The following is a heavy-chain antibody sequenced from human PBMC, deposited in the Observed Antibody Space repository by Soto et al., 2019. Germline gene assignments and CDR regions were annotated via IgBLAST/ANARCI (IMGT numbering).Heavy chain of an antibody. CDR3: ARALGSSGYYYYYGMDV. J-gene: IGHJ6*02. CDR2: IIPIFGTA. CDR1: GGTFSSYA. V-gene: IGHV1-69*05. Sequence: ASVKVSCKASGGTFSSYAISWVRQAPGQGLEWMGGIIPIFGTANYAQKFQGRVTMTRDTSTSTVYMELSSLRSEDTAVYYCARALGSSGYYYYYGMDVWGQGTTVTVSS. D-gene: IGHD3-22*01.